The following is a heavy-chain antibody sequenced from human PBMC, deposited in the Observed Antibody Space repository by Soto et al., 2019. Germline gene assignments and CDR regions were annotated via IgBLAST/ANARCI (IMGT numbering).Heavy chain of an antibody. CDR1: GGTFSSYA. Sequence: ASVKVSCKASGGTFSSYAISWVRQAPGQGLEWMGGIIPIFGTANYAQKFQGRVTITADESTSTAYMELSSLRSEDTAVYYCARPDANWGGPDDFDIWGQGTMVSVSS. CDR2: IIPIFGTA. V-gene: IGHV1-69*13. CDR3: ARPDANWGGPDDFDI. D-gene: IGHD7-27*01. J-gene: IGHJ3*02.